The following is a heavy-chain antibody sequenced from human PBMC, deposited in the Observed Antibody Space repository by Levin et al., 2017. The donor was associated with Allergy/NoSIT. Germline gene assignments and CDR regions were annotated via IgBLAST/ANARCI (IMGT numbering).Heavy chain of an antibody. CDR3: ARRPPSNDFGDYGVVRFLRFFDY. D-gene: IGHD4-17*01. V-gene: IGHV4-34*01. Sequence: PGGSLRLSCAVYGGSFNDYYWAWIRQSPGKGLEWIGEINHYGSSTYNPSLKSRVTVSVDTSKNQFSLKVKSVTAADTGVYYCARRPPSNDFGDYGVVRFLRFFDYWGQGNLVTVSS. J-gene: IGHJ4*02. CDR1: GGSFNDYY. CDR2: INHYGSS.